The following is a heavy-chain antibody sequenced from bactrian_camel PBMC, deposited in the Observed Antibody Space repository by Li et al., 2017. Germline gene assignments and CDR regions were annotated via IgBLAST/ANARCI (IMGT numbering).Heavy chain of an antibody. D-gene: IGHD5*01. Sequence: HVQLVESGGGSVQVGGSLRLSCAASGVTSSRPHLGWFRQAPGQEREGLVGVWPTVVGAFYYADSVKGRFTISQDNAKNTVFLQMNSLKPEDTAMYYCAAGLDWGTIPGGILHPTFYTYWGQGTQVTVS. CDR1: GVTSSRPH. CDR3: AAGLDWGTIPGGILHPTFYTY. CDR2: VWPTVVGAF. J-gene: IGHJ4*01. V-gene: IGHV3-3*01.